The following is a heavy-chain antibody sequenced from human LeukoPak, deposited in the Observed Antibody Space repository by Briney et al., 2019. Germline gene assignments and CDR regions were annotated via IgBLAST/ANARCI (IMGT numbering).Heavy chain of an antibody. V-gene: IGHV3-30-3*01. CDR1: GFDFNRYA. J-gene: IGHJ6*03. CDR2: ISYDGSNK. CDR3: ARAEGLRGYSGYERGYMDV. Sequence: GGSLRLSCAASGFDFNRYAMHWVRQAPGKGLEWVAVISYDGSNKYYADSVKGRFTISRDNSKNTLYLQMNSLRAEDTAVYYCARAEGLRGYSGYERGYMDVWGKGTTVTVSS. D-gene: IGHD5-12*01.